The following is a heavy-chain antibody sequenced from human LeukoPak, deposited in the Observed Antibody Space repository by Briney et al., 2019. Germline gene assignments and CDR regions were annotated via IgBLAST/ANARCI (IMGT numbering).Heavy chain of an antibody. CDR2: IYYSGST. Sequence: PSQTLSLTCTASGGSISSGGYYWSWIRQHPGKGLEWIGYIYYSGSTYYNPSLKSRVTISVDTSKNQFSLKLSSVTAADTAVYYCARVPYYYDSSGYYSPGFFDYWGQGTLVTVSS. V-gene: IGHV4-31*03. CDR1: GGSISSGGYY. CDR3: ARVPYYYDSSGYYSPGFFDY. J-gene: IGHJ4*02. D-gene: IGHD3-22*01.